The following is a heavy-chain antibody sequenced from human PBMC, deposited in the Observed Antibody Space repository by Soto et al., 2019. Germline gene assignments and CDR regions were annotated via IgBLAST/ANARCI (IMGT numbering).Heavy chain of an antibody. D-gene: IGHD3-22*01. J-gene: IGHJ4*02. Sequence: PGGSLRLSCSASGFTFSSYAMHWVRQAPGKGLEYVSAISSNGGSTYYADSVKGRFTISRDNSKNTLYLQMSSLRAEDTAVYYCVKDSGGYYDSSGYYVPFDYWCQGTLVTVSS. CDR3: VKDSGGYYDSSGYYVPFDY. CDR1: GFTFSSYA. V-gene: IGHV3-64D*06. CDR2: ISSNGGST.